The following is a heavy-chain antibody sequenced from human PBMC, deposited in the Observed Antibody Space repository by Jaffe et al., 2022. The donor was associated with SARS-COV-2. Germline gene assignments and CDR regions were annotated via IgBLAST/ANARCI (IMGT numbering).Heavy chain of an antibody. D-gene: IGHD1-26*01. Sequence: EVQLVESGGGLVQPGGSLRLSCTASGFTFSNFAMDWVRQAPGKGLEWVSAISTDGVRTFYADSVKGRFTLSRDNSKNTLYLQMNSLRAEDTAVYYCARDAGSGNYYEGTAFDIWGQGTMVTVSS. CDR2: ISTDGVRT. V-gene: IGHV3-23*04. CDR1: GFTFSNFA. J-gene: IGHJ3*02. CDR3: ARDAGSGNYYEGTAFDI.